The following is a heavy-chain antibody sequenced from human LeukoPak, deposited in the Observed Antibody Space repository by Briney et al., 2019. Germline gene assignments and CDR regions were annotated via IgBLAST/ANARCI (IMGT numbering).Heavy chain of an antibody. V-gene: IGHV4-34*01. CDR3: ARDRGHEGLDC. CDR2: INQSRDT. D-gene: IGHD1-26*01. CDR1: GQSFSTYY. Sequence: SETLSLTCAVYGQSFSTYYWSWIRQAPGKGLEWIGEINQSRDTNYNPSLKSRVTMSVDTSENQFSLRLSSVTAADTAVYYCARDRGHEGLDCWGQGTLVTVSS. J-gene: IGHJ4*02.